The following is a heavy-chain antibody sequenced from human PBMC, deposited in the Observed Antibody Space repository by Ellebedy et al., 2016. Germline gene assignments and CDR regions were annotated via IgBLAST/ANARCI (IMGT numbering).Heavy chain of an antibody. CDR1: GFSLSTSAVV. D-gene: IGHD4-17*01. CDR2: IYGNDDK. J-gene: IGHJ4*02. V-gene: IGHV2-5*01. Sequence: SGPTLVKPTQTLKLTCTFSGFSLSTSAVVVGWVRQSPGRAPEWLAFIYGNDDKRYSPSLKSRLTITKDTSKNQVVLTLTNMDPVDTATYYCVHRTTVTSVDYWGQGTLVTVSS. CDR3: VHRTTVTSVDY.